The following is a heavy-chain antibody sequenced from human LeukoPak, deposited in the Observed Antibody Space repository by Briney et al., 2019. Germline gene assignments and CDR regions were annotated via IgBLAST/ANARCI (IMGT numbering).Heavy chain of an antibody. CDR2: IHSSGAT. D-gene: IGHD2-2*02. J-gene: IGHJ6*02. CDR1: GFTGSNNY. Sequence: GGSLRLSCAASGFTGSNNYVSWVRQAPGMGLEWVSAIHSSGATCYADSVKGRFTISRDNAKNSLYLQMNSLRAEDTAVYYCARGGYCSSTSCYTLYYYGMDVWGQGTTVTVSS. V-gene: IGHV3-53*01. CDR3: ARGGYCSSTSCYTLYYYGMDV.